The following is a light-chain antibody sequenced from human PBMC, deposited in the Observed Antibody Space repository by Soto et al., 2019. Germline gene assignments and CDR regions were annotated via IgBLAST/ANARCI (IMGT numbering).Light chain of an antibody. J-gene: IGLJ1*01. Sequence: QSVLTQPPSASGTPGQRVTISCSGSSSNIGSNTVSWYQHLPRTAPKLLIYSNNQRPSGVPGRFSGSKSGTSASLAISGLQSEDEADYYCAAWDDTLNGLYVFGTGTKVTVL. V-gene: IGLV1-44*01. CDR1: SSNIGSNT. CDR2: SNN. CDR3: AAWDDTLNGLYV.